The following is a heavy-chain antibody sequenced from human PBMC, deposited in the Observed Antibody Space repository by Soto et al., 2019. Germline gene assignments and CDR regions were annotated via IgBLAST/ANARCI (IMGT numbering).Heavy chain of an antibody. CDR1: GGTFSSYA. CDR3: ARLDVRFGGGVS. Sequence: SVKVSCKASGGTFSSYAISWVRQAPGQGLEWMGGIIPIFGTANYAQKFQGRVTITADESTSTAYMELSSLRSEDTAVYYCARLDVRFGGGVSWGQGTLVTVSS. CDR2: IIPIFGTA. D-gene: IGHD3-16*01. J-gene: IGHJ5*02. V-gene: IGHV1-69*13.